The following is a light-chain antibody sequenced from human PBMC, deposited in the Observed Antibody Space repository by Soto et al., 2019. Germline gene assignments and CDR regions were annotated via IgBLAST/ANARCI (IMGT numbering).Light chain of an antibody. CDR2: GAS. V-gene: IGKV3-20*01. Sequence: EIVLTQSPGTLSLSPGERATLSCRASQSVSSSYLAWYQLKPGQAPRLLIYGASSRATGIPDRFSGSGSGTDFTLTISRLEPEDFAVYYCQQYGNSRACGQGTKVEIK. CDR1: QSVSSSY. CDR3: QQYGNSRA. J-gene: IGKJ1*01.